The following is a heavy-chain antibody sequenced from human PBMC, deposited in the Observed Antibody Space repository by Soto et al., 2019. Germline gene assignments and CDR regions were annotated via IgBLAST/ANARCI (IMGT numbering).Heavy chain of an antibody. CDR2: INHSGST. D-gene: IGHD2-15*01. CDR1: GGSFSGYY. V-gene: IGHV4-34*01. Sequence: PSETLSLTCAVYGGSFSGYYWSWIRQPPGKGLEWIGEINHSGSTNYNPSLKSRVTISVDTSKNQFSLKLSSVTAADTAVYYCARLDRYCSGGSCYPAAFDIWGQGTMVTVS. CDR3: ARLDRYCSGGSCYPAAFDI. J-gene: IGHJ3*02.